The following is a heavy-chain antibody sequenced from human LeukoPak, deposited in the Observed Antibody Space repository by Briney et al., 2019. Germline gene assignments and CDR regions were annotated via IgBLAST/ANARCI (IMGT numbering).Heavy chain of an antibody. CDR3: AREAYDILTAWDPKTFDF. CDR2: ITSKRDNYAT. CDR1: GFSFSGST. J-gene: IGHJ4*02. Sequence: PGGSLRLSCAASGFSFSGSTMHWVRQAPGKGLEWVGHITSKRDNYATVYAASVEGRFTISRDDSKSTTYLQMNSLRTEDTAVYYCAREAYDILTAWDPKTFDFWGQGALVTVSS. D-gene: IGHD3-9*01. V-gene: IGHV3-73*01.